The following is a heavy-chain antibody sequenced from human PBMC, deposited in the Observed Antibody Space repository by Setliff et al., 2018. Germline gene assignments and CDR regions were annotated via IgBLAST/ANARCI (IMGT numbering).Heavy chain of an antibody. V-gene: IGHV1-46*01. D-gene: IGHD6-13*01. J-gene: IGHJ4*02. Sequence: SVKVSCKATGYTLSRHYMHWARQAPGQGLEWMGIINPGGGSASIVQKFQGRVTMTSDTSTSTVYMEFTGLTSEDAAVYYCARAGVAAADRKGLLEYWGQGTLVTVSS. CDR1: GYTLSRHY. CDR3: ARAGVAAADRKGLLEY. CDR2: INPGGGSA.